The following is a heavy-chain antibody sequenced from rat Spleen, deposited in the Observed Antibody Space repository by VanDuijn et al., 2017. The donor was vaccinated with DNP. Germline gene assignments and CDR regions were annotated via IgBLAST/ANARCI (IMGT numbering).Heavy chain of an antibody. V-gene: IGHV5S23*01. J-gene: IGHJ1*01. CDR3: AKGPTTVVPYWYFDF. CDR2: ISTGGGNT. Sequence: EVQLVESGGGLVQPGNSLKLSCAASGFTFSDYYMAWVRQAPKKGLEWVASISTGGGNTYYPDSVKGRFTISRDNAKSTLYLQMDSLRSEDTATYYCAKGPTTVVPYWYFDFWGPGTMVTVSS. CDR1: GFTFSDYY. D-gene: IGHD1-1*01.